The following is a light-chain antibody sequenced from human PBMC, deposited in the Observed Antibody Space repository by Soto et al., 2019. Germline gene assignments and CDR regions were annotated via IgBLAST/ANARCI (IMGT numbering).Light chain of an antibody. Sequence: ENVLTQSPGTLSLSPGEGASLSCRASQSVSSNYLAWFQQKPGQAPRLLIYGASSRATGIPGRFSGSGAGTDCTLSITRLEPEDFAVYYCHQDDSSPYTFGQGTILEIK. CDR3: HQDDSSPYT. CDR2: GAS. V-gene: IGKV3-20*01. J-gene: IGKJ2*01. CDR1: QSVSSNY.